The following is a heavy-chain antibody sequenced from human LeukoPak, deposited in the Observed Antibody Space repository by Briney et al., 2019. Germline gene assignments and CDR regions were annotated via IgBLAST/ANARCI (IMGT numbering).Heavy chain of an antibody. CDR3: AKINTVDDAFDI. CDR2: IRYDGSNK. D-gene: IGHD4-23*01. J-gene: IGHJ3*02. V-gene: IGHV3-30*02. Sequence: GGSLRLSCAASGFTFSSYGMHWVRQAPGKGLEWVAFIRYDGSNKYYADSVKGRFTISRDNAKNSLYLQMNSLRAEDTAVYYCAKINTVDDAFDIWGQGTMVTVSS. CDR1: GFTFSSYG.